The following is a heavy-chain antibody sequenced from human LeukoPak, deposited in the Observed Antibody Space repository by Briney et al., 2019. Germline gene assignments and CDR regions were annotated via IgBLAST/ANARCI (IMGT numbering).Heavy chain of an antibody. CDR2: IYTSGST. Sequence: SETLSLTCTVSGGSISSYYWSWIRQPAGKGLEWIGRIYTSGSTNYNPSLKSRVTISVDTSKNQFSLRLSSVTAADTAVYYCARDSSFRGWFDPWGQGTLVTVSS. J-gene: IGHJ5*02. V-gene: IGHV4-4*07. D-gene: IGHD2-15*01. CDR1: GGSISSYY. CDR3: ARDSSFRGWFDP.